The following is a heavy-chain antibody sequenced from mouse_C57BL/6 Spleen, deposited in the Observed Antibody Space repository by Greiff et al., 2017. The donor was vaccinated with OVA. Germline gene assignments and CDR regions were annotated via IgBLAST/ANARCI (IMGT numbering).Heavy chain of an antibody. CDR1: GFNIKDDY. Sequence: VQLQQSGAELVRPGASVKLSCTASGFNIKDDYTHWVKQRPEQGLERIGWIDPENGDTEYASKFQGKATITADTSSNTAYLQLSSLTSEDTAVYYCTVSTVDYWGQGTTLTVSS. J-gene: IGHJ2*01. D-gene: IGHD1-1*01. CDR3: TVSTVDY. V-gene: IGHV14-4*01. CDR2: IDPENGDT.